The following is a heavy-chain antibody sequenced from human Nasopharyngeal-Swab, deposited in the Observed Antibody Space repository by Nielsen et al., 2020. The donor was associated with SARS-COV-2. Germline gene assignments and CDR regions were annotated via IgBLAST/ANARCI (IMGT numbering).Heavy chain of an antibody. J-gene: IGHJ4*02. CDR1: GFIFSASA. Sequence: GESLKISCTASGFIFSASAIHWVRQASGKGLEWVGRIGDKDHNYATTYGASVQGRFTISRDNSKNTAFLQMDSLKTEDTALYYCTTDFYFDYWGQGTLVTVSS. CDR3: TTDFYFDY. V-gene: IGHV3-73*01. CDR2: IGDKDHNYAT.